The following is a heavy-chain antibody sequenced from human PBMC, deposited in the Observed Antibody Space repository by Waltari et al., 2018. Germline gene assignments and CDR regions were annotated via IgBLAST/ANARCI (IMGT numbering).Heavy chain of an antibody. CDR2: INPIFGTA. D-gene: IGHD2-21*01. Sequence: QVQLVQSGAEVKKPGSSVKVSCKASGGTFSSYAISWVRQAPGQGLEWMGGINPIFGTANTAQKFQGRVTITADESTSTAYMELSSLRSEDTAVYYCARAVAYCGGDCYRDAFDIWGQGTMVTVSS. J-gene: IGHJ3*02. V-gene: IGHV1-69*01. CDR1: GGTFSSYA. CDR3: ARAVAYCGGDCYRDAFDI.